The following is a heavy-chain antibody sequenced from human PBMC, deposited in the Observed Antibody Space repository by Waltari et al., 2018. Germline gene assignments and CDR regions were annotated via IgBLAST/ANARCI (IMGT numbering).Heavy chain of an antibody. V-gene: IGHV3-74*01. CDR2: SNSDGSST. J-gene: IGHJ6*02. Sequence: EVQLVESGGGLVQPGGSLRLSCAASGFTFSSYWMHWVRQAPGKGLVWVSRSNSDGSSTSYADSVKGRFTISRDNAKNTLYLQMNSLRAEDTAVYYCARDFRYCSSTSCNYGMDVWGQGTTVTVSS. CDR3: ARDFRYCSSTSCNYGMDV. CDR1: GFTFSSYW. D-gene: IGHD2-2*01.